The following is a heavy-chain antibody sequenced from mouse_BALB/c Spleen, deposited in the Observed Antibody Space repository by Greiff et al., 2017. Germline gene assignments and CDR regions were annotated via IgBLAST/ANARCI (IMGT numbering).Heavy chain of an antibody. D-gene: IGHD3-3*01. CDR1: GFTFSSFG. Sequence: EVMLVESGGGLVQPGGSRKLSCAASGFTFSSFGMHWVRQAPEKGLEWVAYISSGSSTIYYADTVKGRFTISRDNPKNTLFLQMTSLRSEDTAMYYCARSRGFAYWGQGTLVTVSA. CDR3: ARSRGFAY. J-gene: IGHJ3*01. V-gene: IGHV5-17*02. CDR2: ISSGSSTI.